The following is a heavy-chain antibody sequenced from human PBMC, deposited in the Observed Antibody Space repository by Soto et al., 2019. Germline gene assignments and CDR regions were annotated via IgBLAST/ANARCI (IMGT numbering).Heavy chain of an antibody. CDR3: AKVRHGCSANNCYFDP. Sequence: SETLSLTCTLSGGSVRAPDWWNWVRQSPDKGLEWIAEVHISGHSNYNPSLRSRVSVSIDSSKNQFYQNLNSVTAADTAIYYCAKVRHGCSANNCYFDPWGQGTQVTVSS. D-gene: IGHD1-1*01. CDR2: VHISGHS. V-gene: IGHV4-4*02. CDR1: GGSVRAPDW. J-gene: IGHJ5*01.